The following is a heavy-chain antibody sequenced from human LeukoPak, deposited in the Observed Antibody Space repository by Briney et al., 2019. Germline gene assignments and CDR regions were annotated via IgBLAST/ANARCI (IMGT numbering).Heavy chain of an antibody. CDR3: ARDEKKYCSGGSCPAYFDY. Sequence: GASVKVSCKTSGYNFRHYGISWVRQAPGQGLEWMAWISGGYNGDSNYALKLRGRLTMTTDTSTSTACMELGSLRSDDTAVYYCARDEKKYCSGGSCPAYFDYWGQGTLVTVSS. V-gene: IGHV1-18*01. J-gene: IGHJ4*02. CDR1: GYNFRHYG. D-gene: IGHD2-15*01. CDR2: ISGGYNGDS.